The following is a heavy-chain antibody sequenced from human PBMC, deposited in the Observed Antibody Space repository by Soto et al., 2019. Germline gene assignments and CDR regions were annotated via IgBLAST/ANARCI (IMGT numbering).Heavy chain of an antibody. CDR2: IRSKAYGGTT. V-gene: IGHV3-49*04. CDR3: TAGKLYPSLDFDY. J-gene: IGHJ4*02. CDR1: ELTCGYYA. Sequence: GGPMIHSCTASELTCGYYARIWVRQAPGKGLEWVGFIRSKAYGGTTEYAASVKGRFTISRDDSKSIAYLQMNSLKTEDTAVYYCTAGKLYPSLDFDYWGQGTLVTGSS. D-gene: IGHD2-8*01.